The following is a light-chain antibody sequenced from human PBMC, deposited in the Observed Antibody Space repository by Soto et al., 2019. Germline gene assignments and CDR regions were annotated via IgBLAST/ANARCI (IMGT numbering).Light chain of an antibody. V-gene: IGLV1-40*01. CDR2: GNT. CDR1: SSNIGAGYD. J-gene: IGLJ3*02. Sequence: QSVLTQPPSVSGAPGQRVTISCTASSSNIGAGYDVHWYQQLPGTAPKLLIYGNTNRPSGVPDRFSGSKSGTSASLAITGLQAEDEADYYCQSYDISLSAWVFGGGTKLTVL. CDR3: QSYDISLSAWV.